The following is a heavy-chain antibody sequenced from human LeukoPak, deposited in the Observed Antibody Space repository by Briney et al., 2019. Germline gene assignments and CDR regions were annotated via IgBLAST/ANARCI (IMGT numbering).Heavy chain of an antibody. D-gene: IGHD6-19*01. CDR2: IYYSGST. CDR1: GGSVSRGSYY. CDR3: ARALNGGWLYYFDY. J-gene: IGHJ4*02. V-gene: IGHV4-61*01. Sequence: SETLSLTCTVSGGSVSRGSYYWSWIRQPPGKGLEWIGYIYYSGSTNYNPSLKSRVTISVDTSKNQFSLKLSSVTAADTAVYYCARALNGGWLYYFDYWGQGTLVTVPS.